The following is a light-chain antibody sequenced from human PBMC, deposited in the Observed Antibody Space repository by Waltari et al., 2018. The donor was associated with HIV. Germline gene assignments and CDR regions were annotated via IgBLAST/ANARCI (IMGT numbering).Light chain of an antibody. Sequence: QSVLTQPPSASGTPGQRVTISCSGSSSNIGRDIVNWYQQLPGTAPKLLIYNNSQRPSGVPARFSGSKSGTSASLAISGLQSEDEADYYCAAWDDSLNGWVFGGGTKLTVL. V-gene: IGLV1-44*01. CDR2: NNS. J-gene: IGLJ3*02. CDR1: SSNIGRDI. CDR3: AAWDDSLNGWV.